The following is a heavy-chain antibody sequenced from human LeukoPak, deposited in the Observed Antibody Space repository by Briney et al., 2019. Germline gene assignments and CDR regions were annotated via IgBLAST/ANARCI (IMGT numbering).Heavy chain of an antibody. CDR1: GFTFSSYA. Sequence: GRSLRLSCAASGFTFSSYAMHWVRQAPGKGLEWVAVISYDGSNKYYADSVKGRFTISRDNSKNMIYLQMNSLRVEDTAVYYCVRDARMETKAGQPFDDWGQGTLVTVSS. CDR3: VRDARMETKAGQPFDD. J-gene: IGHJ4*02. V-gene: IGHV3-30-3*01. CDR2: ISYDGSNK. D-gene: IGHD6-19*01.